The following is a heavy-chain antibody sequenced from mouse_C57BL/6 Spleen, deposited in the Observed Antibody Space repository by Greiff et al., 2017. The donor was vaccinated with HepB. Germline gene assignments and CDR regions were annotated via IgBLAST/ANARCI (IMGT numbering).Heavy chain of an antibody. D-gene: IGHD4-1*01. Sequence: EVKLMESGGGLVKPGGSLKLSCAASGFTFSSYAMSWVRQTPEKRLEWVATISDGGSYTYYPDNVKGRFTISRDNAKNNLYLQMSHLKSEDTAMYYCARELGGGYWGQGTTLTVSS. CDR2: ISDGGSYT. V-gene: IGHV5-4*01. J-gene: IGHJ2*01. CDR1: GFTFSSYA. CDR3: ARELGGGY.